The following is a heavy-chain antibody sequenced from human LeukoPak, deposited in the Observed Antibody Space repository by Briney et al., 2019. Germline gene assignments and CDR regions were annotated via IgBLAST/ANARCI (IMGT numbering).Heavy chain of an antibody. V-gene: IGHV3-9*01. Sequence: PGRSLRLSCAASGFTFDDYAMHWVRQAPGKGLEWVSGISWNSGTIGYADSVKGRFTTSRDTAKNSLFLQMNSLRAEDTAVYYCARGFSPAYWGQGTLVTVSS. D-gene: IGHD2/OR15-2a*01. J-gene: IGHJ4*02. CDR2: ISWNSGTI. CDR3: ARGFSPAY. CDR1: GFTFDDYA.